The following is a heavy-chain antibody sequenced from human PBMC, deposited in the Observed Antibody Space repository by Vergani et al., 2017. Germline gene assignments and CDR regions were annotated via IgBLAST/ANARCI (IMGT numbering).Heavy chain of an antibody. J-gene: IGHJ4*02. D-gene: IGHD6-19*01. CDR1: GFRFSSYG. CDR2: IWYDGSNK. V-gene: IGHV3-33*06. CDR3: ANGLAVAGTND. Sequence: QVQLVESGGGVVQPGRSLRLSCAASGFRFSSYGMNWVRQAPGKGLEWVAVIWYDGSNKYYADSVKGRFTISRDNSQKTVNLQMNSLRAEDTAVYYCANGLAVAGTNDWGQGTLVTVSS.